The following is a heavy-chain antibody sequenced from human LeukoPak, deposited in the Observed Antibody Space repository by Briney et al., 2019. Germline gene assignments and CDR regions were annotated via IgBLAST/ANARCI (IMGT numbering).Heavy chain of an antibody. J-gene: IGHJ3*02. CDR2: IYHSGST. D-gene: IGHD3-10*01. V-gene: IGHV4-30-2*01. CDR1: GGSISSGGYS. CDR3: ARSLWFGELLSSYGAFDI. Sequence: SQTLSLTCAVSGGSISSGGYSWSWIRQPPGKGLEWIGYIYHSGSTYYNPSLKSRVTISVDRSKNQFSLKLSSVTAADTAVYYCARSLWFGELLSSYGAFDIWGQGTMVTVSS.